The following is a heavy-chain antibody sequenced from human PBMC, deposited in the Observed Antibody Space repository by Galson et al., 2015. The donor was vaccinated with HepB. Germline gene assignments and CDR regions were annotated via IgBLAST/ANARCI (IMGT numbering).Heavy chain of an antibody. CDR2: ISYDGSNK. V-gene: IGHV3-30-3*01. Sequence: SLRLSCAASGFTFSSYAMHWVRQAPGKGLEWVAVISYDGSNKYYADSVKGRFTISRDNSKNTLYLQMNSLRAEDTAVYYCARDDAIMITFQPYWGQGTLVTVSS. CDR3: ARDDAIMITFQPY. CDR1: GFTFSSYA. J-gene: IGHJ4*02. D-gene: IGHD3-16*01.